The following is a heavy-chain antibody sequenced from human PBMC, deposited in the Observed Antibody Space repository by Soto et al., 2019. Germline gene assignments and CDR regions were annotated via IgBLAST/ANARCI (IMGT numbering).Heavy chain of an antibody. CDR3: AKPNYDFWSGYYTVPYYFDY. V-gene: IGHV3-23*01. J-gene: IGHJ4*02. Sequence: GGSLRLSCAASGFTFSSYAMSWVRQAPGKGLEWVSAISGSGGSTYYADSVKGRFTISRDNSKNTLYLQMNSLRAEDTAVYYCAKPNYDFWSGYYTVPYYFDYWGQGTLVTVSS. CDR1: GFTFSSYA. D-gene: IGHD3-3*01. CDR2: ISGSGGST.